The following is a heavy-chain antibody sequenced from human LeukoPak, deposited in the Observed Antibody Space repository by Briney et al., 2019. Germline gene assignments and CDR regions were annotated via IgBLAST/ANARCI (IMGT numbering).Heavy chain of an antibody. D-gene: IGHD3-3*01. V-gene: IGHV3-23*01. CDR1: GFTLSGHT. Sequence: GGSLRLSCAASGFTLSGHTMTWLRQAPGKGLEWVSIIGGRDDRTYYADSVKGRFTISRDNPNNNPYLHMNSLRAEDTAVYYCAKDPNPHYDFWSGYKWGQGTLVTVSS. CDR2: IGGRDDRT. J-gene: IGHJ4*02. CDR3: AKDPNPHYDFWSGYK.